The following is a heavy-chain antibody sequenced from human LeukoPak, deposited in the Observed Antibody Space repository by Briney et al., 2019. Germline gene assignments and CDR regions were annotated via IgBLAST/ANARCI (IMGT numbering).Heavy chain of an antibody. D-gene: IGHD3-22*01. J-gene: IGHJ4*02. Sequence: GSLRLSCAASGFTFSSYAMSWVRQAPGKGLEWIGEIYHSGSTNYNPSLKSRVTISVDKSKNQFSLKLSSVTAADTAVYYCARDKDSRLFGHYFDYWGQGTLVTVSS. CDR3: ARDKDSRLFGHYFDY. V-gene: IGHV4-4*02. CDR1: GFTFSSYAM. CDR2: IYHSGST.